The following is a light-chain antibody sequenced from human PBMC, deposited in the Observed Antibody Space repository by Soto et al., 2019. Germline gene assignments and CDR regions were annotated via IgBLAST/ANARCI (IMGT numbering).Light chain of an antibody. CDR3: QQYAGSPLT. V-gene: IGKV3-20*01. CDR1: QTVTSNY. J-gene: IGKJ1*01. Sequence: EIVLTQSPGTLSLSPGERATLSCRASQTVTSNYLAWYQRKPGQAPRLLIYGASSRATDIPDRFSGSGSGTDFTLTTTRLEPEDFAVYFCQQYAGSPLTFGQGTKVEIK. CDR2: GAS.